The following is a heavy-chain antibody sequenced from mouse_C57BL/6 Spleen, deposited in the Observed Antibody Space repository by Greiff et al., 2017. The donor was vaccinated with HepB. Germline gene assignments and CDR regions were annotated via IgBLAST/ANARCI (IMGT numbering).Heavy chain of an antibody. Sequence: VQLQQPGAELVRPGSSVKLSCKASGYTFTSYWMDWVKQRPGQGLEWIGNIYPSDSETHYNQKFKDKATLTVDKSSSTAYMQLSSLTSEDSAVYYCARRDYNYFDYWGQGTTLTVSS. CDR3: ARRDYNYFDY. CDR2: IYPSDSET. V-gene: IGHV1-61*01. CDR1: GYTFTSYW. J-gene: IGHJ2*01. D-gene: IGHD2-4*01.